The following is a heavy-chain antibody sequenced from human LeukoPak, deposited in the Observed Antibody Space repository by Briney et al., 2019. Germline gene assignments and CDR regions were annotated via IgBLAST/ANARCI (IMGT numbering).Heavy chain of an antibody. Sequence: GGSLRLSCAASGFTFSSYSMNWVRQAPGKGLEWVSSISSSSSYIYYADSVKGRFTISRDNAKNSLYLQMNSLRAEDTAVYYCARDPGYSGYVGDAFDIWGQGTMVSVSS. CDR3: ARDPGYSGYVGDAFDI. CDR2: ISSSSSYI. CDR1: GFTFSSYS. J-gene: IGHJ3*02. V-gene: IGHV3-21*01. D-gene: IGHD5-12*01.